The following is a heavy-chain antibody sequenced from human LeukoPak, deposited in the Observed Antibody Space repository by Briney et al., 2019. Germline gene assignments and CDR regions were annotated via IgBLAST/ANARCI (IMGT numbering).Heavy chain of an antibody. D-gene: IGHD3-22*01. CDR3: AIYDSSGYYNY. Sequence: PGGSLRLSCAASGFTFSSYAMSWFRQAPGRGLEWVSAIDGSGGSTYYADSVKGRFTISRDNSKNTLYLQMNSLRAEDTAVYYCAIYDSSGYYNYWGQGTLVAVSS. V-gene: IGHV3-23*01. J-gene: IGHJ4*02. CDR2: IDGSGGST. CDR1: GFTFSSYA.